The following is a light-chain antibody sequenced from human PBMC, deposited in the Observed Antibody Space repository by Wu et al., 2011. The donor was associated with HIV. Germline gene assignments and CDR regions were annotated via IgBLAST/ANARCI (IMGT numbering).Light chain of an antibody. J-gene: IGKJ2*01. CDR1: QSVSSY. CDR2: GAS. V-gene: IGKV3-20*01. Sequence: EIVLTQSPATLSLSPGERATLSCRASQSVSSYLAWYQQKPGQAPRLLIFGASYRAPGIPDRVSGSGSGTDFTLTISRLEPEDFAVYYCQHYGSSPYTFGQGTKLEIK. CDR3: QHYGSSPYT.